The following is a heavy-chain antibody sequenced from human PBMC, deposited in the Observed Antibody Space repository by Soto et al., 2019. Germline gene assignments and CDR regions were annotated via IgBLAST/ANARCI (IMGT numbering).Heavy chain of an antibody. D-gene: IGHD5-18*01. J-gene: IGHJ6*02. CDR1: GGSISSSSYY. Sequence: SETLSLTCTVSGGSISSSSYYWGWIRQPPGKGREWIGSIYYSGSTYYNPSLKSRVTISVDTSKNQFSLKLSSVTAADTAVYYCARHEGDSYGYYYYYGMDVWGQGTTVTVSS. CDR3: ARHEGDSYGYYYYYGMDV. V-gene: IGHV4-39*01. CDR2: IYYSGST.